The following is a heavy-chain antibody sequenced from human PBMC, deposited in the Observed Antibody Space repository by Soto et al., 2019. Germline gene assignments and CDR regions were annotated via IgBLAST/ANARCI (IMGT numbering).Heavy chain of an antibody. CDR2: ITDTCCYT. Sequence: GGSLRLSCASYGFTFSNFVMMWVRQTPGKGLELVSTITDTCCYTYYTYSVKGRFTISRDNSKNTLYLQMTSLRAEDTALYYCTKASSDRHHMDVWGQGTTVTVS. V-gene: IGHV3-23*01. J-gene: IGHJ6*02. CDR1: GFTFSNFV. CDR3: TKASSDRHHMDV.